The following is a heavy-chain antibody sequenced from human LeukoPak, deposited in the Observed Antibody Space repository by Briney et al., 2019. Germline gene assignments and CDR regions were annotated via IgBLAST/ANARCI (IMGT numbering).Heavy chain of an antibody. V-gene: IGHV4-30-4*01. J-gene: IGHJ6*04. D-gene: IGHD4-17*01. CDR1: GGSISSGDYY. CDR2: IYYSGSN. CDR3: ARSAPYGDYVGYYYGMDV. Sequence: SQTLSLTCTVSGGSISSGDYYWGWLRQPPGRGLEWLGYIYYSGSNYYNPSLKSRVTISVHTSKNQFSLKLSSVTAADTAVYYCARSAPYGDYVGYYYGMDVWGKGTTVTVSS.